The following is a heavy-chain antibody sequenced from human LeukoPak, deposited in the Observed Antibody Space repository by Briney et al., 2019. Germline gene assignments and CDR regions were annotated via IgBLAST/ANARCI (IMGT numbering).Heavy chain of an antibody. D-gene: IGHD2-8*01. CDR3: ARLACCSNDVCYSNYYYSMDV. V-gene: IGHV5-51*01. CDR1: GYSFTSYW. J-gene: IGHJ6*03. Sequence: NRGESLQISCKGSGYSFTSYWIGWVRQLPGKGLEWMGIIYPGDSDTRYSPSFQGQVTISADKSISTAYLQWSSLKASDTAMYYCARLACCSNDVCYSNYYYSMDVWGKGTTVTVSS. CDR2: IYPGDSDT.